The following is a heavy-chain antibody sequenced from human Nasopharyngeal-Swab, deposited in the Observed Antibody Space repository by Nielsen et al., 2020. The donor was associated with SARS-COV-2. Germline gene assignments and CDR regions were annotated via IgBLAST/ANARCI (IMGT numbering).Heavy chain of an antibody. CDR1: GFTFSSHA. CDR2: ISYDGSNK. D-gene: IGHD6-19*01. CDR3: ARDLAVADPFDY. Sequence: GESLKISCAASGFTFSSHAMHWVRQAPGKGLEWVAVISYDGSNKYYADSVKGRFTISRDNSKNTLYLQMNSLRAEDTAVYYCARDLAVADPFDYWGQGTLVTVSS. V-gene: IGHV3-30-3*01. J-gene: IGHJ4*02.